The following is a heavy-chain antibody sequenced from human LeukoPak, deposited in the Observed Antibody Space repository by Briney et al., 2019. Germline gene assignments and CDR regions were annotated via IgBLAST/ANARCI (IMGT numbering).Heavy chain of an antibody. J-gene: IGHJ4*02. CDR1: GYTFSDYG. V-gene: IGHV1-18*04. CDR2: ISPYNGNT. CDR3: ARDFKVLRFLGDY. Sequence: ASVKVCCKASGYTFSDYGITWVRQAPGQGLTWMGWISPYNGNTDYAQKFQGRVTMTTDTSTNTAYLELRRLRSDDTAVYYCARDFKVLRFLGDYWGQGTLVTVSS. D-gene: IGHD3-3*01.